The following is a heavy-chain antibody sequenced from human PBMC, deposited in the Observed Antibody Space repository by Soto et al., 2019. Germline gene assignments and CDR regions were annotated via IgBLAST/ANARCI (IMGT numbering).Heavy chain of an antibody. CDR1: GDSIGTTHSY. V-gene: IGHV4-39*02. J-gene: IGHJ4*02. CDR2: IHYSGST. D-gene: IGHD6-13*01. CDR3: AFPATADFDY. Sequence: SETLSLTCTVSGDSIGTTHSYWAWIRQSPGKGLEWIGNIHYSGSTYYMPSLRSLVTLSVDMSTNHFSLTLISVTAADTAVYYCAFPATADFDYWGKGILVTVSS.